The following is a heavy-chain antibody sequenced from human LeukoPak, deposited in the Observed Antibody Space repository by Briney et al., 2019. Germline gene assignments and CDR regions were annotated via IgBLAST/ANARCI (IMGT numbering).Heavy chain of an antibody. D-gene: IGHD3-22*01. Sequence: GGSLRLSCAASAFTFSNYWMSWVRQAPGKGLEWVSVIYSGGSTYYADSVKGRFTISRDNSKNTLYLQMNSLRAEDTAVYYCAGYYYDSSGYYAWDYWGQGTLVTVSS. CDR2: IYSGGST. CDR1: AFTFSNYW. CDR3: AGYYYDSSGYYAWDY. J-gene: IGHJ4*02. V-gene: IGHV3-53*01.